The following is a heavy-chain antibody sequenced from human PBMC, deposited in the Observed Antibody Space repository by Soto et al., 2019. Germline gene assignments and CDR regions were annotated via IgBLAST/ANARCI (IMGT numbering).Heavy chain of an antibody. V-gene: IGHV4-61*01. Sequence: PSETLSLTCTVSGGSVSSGSYYWSWIRQPPGKGLEWIGYIYYSGSTNYNPSLKSRVTISVDTSKNQFSLKLSSVTAADTAVYYCARGSENIVLMVYAIRFGDYWGQGTLVTVSS. CDR2: IYYSGST. CDR3: ARGSENIVLMVYAIRFGDY. CDR1: GGSVSSGSYY. D-gene: IGHD2-8*01. J-gene: IGHJ4*02.